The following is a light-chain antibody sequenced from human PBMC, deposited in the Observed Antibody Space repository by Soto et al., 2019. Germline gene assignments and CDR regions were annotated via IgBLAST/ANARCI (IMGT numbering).Light chain of an antibody. CDR3: QQHSNWPRT. CDR2: DAS. V-gene: IGKV3-11*01. CDR1: QSVSSY. Sequence: EIVLTQSPGTLSLSPGERATLSCRASQSVSSYLAWYQQKPGQAPRLLIYDASNRATGIPARFSGSGSGTDFILTISSLEPEEFAVYYCQQHSNWPRTFGQGTKVEIK. J-gene: IGKJ1*01.